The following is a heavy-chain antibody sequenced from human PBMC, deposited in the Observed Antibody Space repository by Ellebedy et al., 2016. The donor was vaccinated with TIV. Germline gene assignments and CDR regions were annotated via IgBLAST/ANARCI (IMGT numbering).Heavy chain of an antibody. J-gene: IGHJ5*02. CDR1: GFTFSSYS. CDR2: IYYSGST. Sequence: ESLKISCAASGFTFSSYSMNWIRQPPGKGLEWIGSIYYSGSTYYNPSLKSRVTISVDTSKNQFSLKLSSVTAADTAVYYCARIVVMVNNWFDPWGQGTLVTVSS. CDR3: ARIVVMVNNWFDP. D-gene: IGHD2-15*01. V-gene: IGHV4-39*01.